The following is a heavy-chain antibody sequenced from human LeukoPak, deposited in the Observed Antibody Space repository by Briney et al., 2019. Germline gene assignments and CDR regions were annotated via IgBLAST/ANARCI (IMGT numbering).Heavy chain of an antibody. V-gene: IGHV4-34*01. Sequence: SETLSLTCAVYGGSFSGYYWSWIRQPPGKGLEWIGEINHSGSTNYNPSLKSRVTISVDKSKNQFSLKLSSVTAADTAVYYCARFNPWYSGYDFSDYWGQGTLVTVSS. CDR3: ARFNPWYSGYDFSDY. D-gene: IGHD5-12*01. CDR2: INHSGST. J-gene: IGHJ4*02. CDR1: GGSFSGYY.